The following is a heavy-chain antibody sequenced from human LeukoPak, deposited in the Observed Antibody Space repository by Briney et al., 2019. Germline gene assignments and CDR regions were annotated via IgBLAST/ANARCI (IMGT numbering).Heavy chain of an antibody. CDR2: VYYSATT. Sequence: PSETLSLTCTVSGGSISSSSYYWSWIRQAPGKGLEWIGDVYYSATTNYNPSLKSRSGTTNYNPSLKSRVTISVDTSKNQFSLKLSSVTAADTAVYYCARDSGSYDYWGQGTLVTVSS. V-gene: IGHV4-61*05. J-gene: IGHJ4*02. CDR1: GGSISSSSYY. CDR3: ARDSGSYDY. D-gene: IGHD1-26*01.